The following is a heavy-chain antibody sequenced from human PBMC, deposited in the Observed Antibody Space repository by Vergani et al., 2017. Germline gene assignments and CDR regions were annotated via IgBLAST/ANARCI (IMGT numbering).Heavy chain of an antibody. CDR3: ARRPYYSDSSGYSKYYDYGMDV. V-gene: IGHV4-34*01. D-gene: IGHD3-22*01. Sequence: QVQLQQWGAGLLKPSETLSLTCAVYGGSFSGYYWSWIRQPPGKGLEWIGEINHSGSTNYNPSLKSRVTISVDTSKNQFSLKLSSVTAADTAVYYCARRPYYSDSSGYSKYYDYGMDVWGQGTTVTVSS. J-gene: IGHJ6*02. CDR1: GGSFSGYY. CDR2: INHSGST.